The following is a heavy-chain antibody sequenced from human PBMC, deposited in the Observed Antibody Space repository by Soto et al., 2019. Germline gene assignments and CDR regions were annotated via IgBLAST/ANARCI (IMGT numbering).Heavy chain of an antibody. J-gene: IGHJ4*02. D-gene: IGHD5-12*01. V-gene: IGHV4-30-2*01. CDR1: GGSISSGGYS. CDR3: ARARDGYNYFFDY. CDR2: IYHSGST. Sequence: TLSLTCAVSGGSISSGGYSWSWIRQPPGKGLEWIGYIYHSGSTYYNPSLKSRVTISVDRSKNQFSLKLSSVTAADTAVYYCARARDGYNYFFDYWGQGTLVTVSS.